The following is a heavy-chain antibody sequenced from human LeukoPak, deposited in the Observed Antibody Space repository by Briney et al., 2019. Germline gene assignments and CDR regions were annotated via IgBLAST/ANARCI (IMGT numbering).Heavy chain of an antibody. Sequence: GGSLRLSCAASGFTFSSYAMSWVRQAPGKGLEWVSAISGSGGSTYYADSVKGRFTISRDNSKNALYLQMNSLRAEDTAVYYCAKEGDMIVVVMSFDYWGQGTLVTVSS. V-gene: IGHV3-23*01. J-gene: IGHJ4*02. CDR3: AKEGDMIVVVMSFDY. D-gene: IGHD3-22*01. CDR2: ISGSGGST. CDR1: GFTFSSYA.